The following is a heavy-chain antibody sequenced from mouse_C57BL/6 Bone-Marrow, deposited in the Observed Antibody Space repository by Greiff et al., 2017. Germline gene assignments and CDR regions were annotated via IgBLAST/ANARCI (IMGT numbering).Heavy chain of an antibody. V-gene: IGHV1-64*01. CDR3: ARTAAQAPGYAMDY. CDR1: GYTFTSYW. CDR2: IHPNSGST. D-gene: IGHD3-2*02. Sequence: QVQLQQPGAELVKPGASVKLSCKASGYTFTSYWMHWVKQRPGQGLEWIGMIHPNSGSTNYNEKFKSKATLTVDKSSRTAYMQLSSLTSEDSAVYYCARTAAQAPGYAMDYWGQGTSGTVAS. J-gene: IGHJ4*01.